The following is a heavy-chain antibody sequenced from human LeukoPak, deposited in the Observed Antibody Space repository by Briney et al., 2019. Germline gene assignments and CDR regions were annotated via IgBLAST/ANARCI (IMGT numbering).Heavy chain of an antibody. Sequence: SETLSLTCTVSGDSFSNYYWSWIRQPPGKGLEWIGEINHSGSTNYNPSLKSRVTISVDTSKNQFSLKLSSVTAADTAVYYCARAAGYCSSTSCLYYFDYWGQGTLVTVSS. D-gene: IGHD2-2*01. CDR3: ARAAGYCSSTSCLYYFDY. CDR1: GDSFSNYY. J-gene: IGHJ4*02. V-gene: IGHV4-34*01. CDR2: INHSGST.